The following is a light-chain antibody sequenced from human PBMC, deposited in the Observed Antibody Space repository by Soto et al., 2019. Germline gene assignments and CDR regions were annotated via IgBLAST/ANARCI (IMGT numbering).Light chain of an antibody. Sequence: EIVLTQSPATRSLSPGERATLSCRASQSVRSDLAWYQQKPGQAPRLLIYDASRRATGIPARFSGSGSGTDFTLTISSLEPEDFAVYYCQQRSNWPITFGQGTRLEIK. CDR3: QQRSNWPIT. CDR1: QSVRSD. J-gene: IGKJ5*01. V-gene: IGKV3-11*01. CDR2: DAS.